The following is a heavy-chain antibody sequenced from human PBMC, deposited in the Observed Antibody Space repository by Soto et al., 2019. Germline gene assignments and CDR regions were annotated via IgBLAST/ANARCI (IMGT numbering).Heavy chain of an antibody. Sequence: SVKVSCKASGGTFSSYAISWLRQAPGQGLEWMGGIIPIFGTANYAQKFQGRVTITADESTSTAYMELSSLRSEDTAVYYCALYSLSSYGMDVWGQGTTVTVSS. CDR3: ALYSLSSYGMDV. V-gene: IGHV1-69*13. CDR2: IIPIFGTA. J-gene: IGHJ6*02. CDR1: GGTFSSYA. D-gene: IGHD3-16*01.